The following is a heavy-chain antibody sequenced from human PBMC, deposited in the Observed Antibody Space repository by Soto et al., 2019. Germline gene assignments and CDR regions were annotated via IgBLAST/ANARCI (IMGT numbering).Heavy chain of an antibody. D-gene: IGHD4-4*01. CDR3: ASTTVTKYYYYGMDV. Sequence: SETLSLTCAVYGGSFSGYYWSWIRQPPGKGLEWIGEINHSGSTNYNPSLKSRVTISVDTSKNQFSLKLSSVTAADTAVYYCASTTVTKYYYYGMDVWGQGTTVTVSS. J-gene: IGHJ6*02. V-gene: IGHV4-34*01. CDR1: GGSFSGYY. CDR2: INHSGST.